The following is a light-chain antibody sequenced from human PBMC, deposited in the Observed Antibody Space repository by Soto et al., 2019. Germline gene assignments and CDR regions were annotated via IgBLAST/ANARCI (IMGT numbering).Light chain of an antibody. CDR2: DVS. CDR3: SSYTSSSTYVV. Sequence: QSALTHPASVSGSPVQSITSSCTGTSSDVGGYNYVSWYQQHPGKAPKLMIYDVSNRPSGVSNRFSGSKSGNTASLTISGLQDEDEADYYCSSYTSSSTYVVFGGGTKLTVL. J-gene: IGLJ2*01. V-gene: IGLV2-14*01. CDR1: SSDVGGYNY.